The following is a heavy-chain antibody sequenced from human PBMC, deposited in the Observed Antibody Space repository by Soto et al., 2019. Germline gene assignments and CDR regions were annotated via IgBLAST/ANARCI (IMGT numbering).Heavy chain of an antibody. CDR1: GFTFSSYA. J-gene: IGHJ4*02. V-gene: IGHV3-23*01. CDR2: ISGSGGST. D-gene: IGHD3-10*01. Sequence: EVQLLESGGGLVQPGGSLRLSCAASGFTFSSYAMSWVRQAPGKGLEWVSAISGSGGSTYYADSVKGRFTISRDNSKNTLYLQMNSLRAEDTAVYYCAKLKYYYGSGSPYYSDYWGQGTLVTVSS. CDR3: AKLKYYYGSGSPYYSDY.